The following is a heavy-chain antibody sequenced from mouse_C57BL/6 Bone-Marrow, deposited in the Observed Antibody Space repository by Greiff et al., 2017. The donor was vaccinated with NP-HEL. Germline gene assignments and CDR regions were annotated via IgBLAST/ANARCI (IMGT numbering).Heavy chain of an antibody. J-gene: IGHJ3*01. Sequence: QVQLQQSGAELARPGASVKLSCKASGYTFTSYGISWVKQRTGQGLEWIGEIYPRSGNTYYNEKFKGKATLIADKSSSTAYMELRSLTSEDSAVYSCARYRWPPFAYWGQGTLVTVSA. D-gene: IGHD2-14*01. CDR3: ARYRWPPFAY. CDR1: GYTFTSYG. V-gene: IGHV1-81*01. CDR2: IYPRSGNT.